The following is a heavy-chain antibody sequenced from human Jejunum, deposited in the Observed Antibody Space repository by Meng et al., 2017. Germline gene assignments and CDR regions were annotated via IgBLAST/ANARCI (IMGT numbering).Heavy chain of an antibody. V-gene: IGHV4-39*01. D-gene: IGHD3-22*01. CDR1: GGSISTSSYY. CDR3: ARSPQYYDSSGFAFDP. J-gene: IGHJ5*02. CDR2: IYYSGST. Sequence: QLQLQESGPGLVKPSETLSLTCTVSGGSISTSSYYWDWIRQAPEKGLEWIGNIYYSGSTYYNSSLKSRVTISVDTSKNQFSLTLSAVTAADTAVYYCARSPQYYDSSGFAFDPWGQGTLVTVSS.